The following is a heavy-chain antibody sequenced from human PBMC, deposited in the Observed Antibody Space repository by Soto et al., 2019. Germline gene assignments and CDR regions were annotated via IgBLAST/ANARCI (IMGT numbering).Heavy chain of an antibody. CDR2: TYYRSKWYN. CDR1: GDSVSSNSAA. CDR3: ARDLIRRHYDILTVPDYYYGMDV. V-gene: IGHV6-1*01. Sequence: SQTLSLTCAISGDSVSSNSAAWNWIRQSPSRGLEWLGRTYYRSKWYNDYAVSVKSRITINPDTSKNQFSLQLNSVTPVDTAVYYCARDLIRRHYDILTVPDYYYGMDVWGQGTTVTVSS. D-gene: IGHD3-9*01. J-gene: IGHJ6*02.